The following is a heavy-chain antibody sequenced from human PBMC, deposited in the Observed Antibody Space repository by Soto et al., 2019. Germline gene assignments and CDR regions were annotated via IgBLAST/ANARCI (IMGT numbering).Heavy chain of an antibody. J-gene: IGHJ3*02. CDR1: GGSVSNYY. V-gene: IGHV4-34*01. CDR2: INHSGST. D-gene: IGHD6-19*01. Sequence: SETLSLTCIVYGGSVSNYYWNWIRQPPGKGLEWIGEINHSGSTNYNPSLKSRLTISVDTSKNQFSLKLGSVTAADTAVYYCARGKMAGDAFDIWGQGTMVTVS. CDR3: ARGKMAGDAFDI.